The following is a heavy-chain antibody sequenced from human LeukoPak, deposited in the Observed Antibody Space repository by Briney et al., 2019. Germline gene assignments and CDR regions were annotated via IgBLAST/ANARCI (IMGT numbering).Heavy chain of an antibody. Sequence: EASVKVSCKASGYTFTSYDINWVRQAPGQGLEWMGWMKLNSGNTGYAQKFQGRVTMTRNTSISTAYMELSSLRSEDTAVYYCARPQLYDYVWGSYRSSFAFDIWGQGTMVTVSS. CDR1: GYTFTSYD. D-gene: IGHD3-16*02. CDR2: MKLNSGNT. CDR3: ARPQLYDYVWGSYRSSFAFDI. V-gene: IGHV1-8*01. J-gene: IGHJ3*02.